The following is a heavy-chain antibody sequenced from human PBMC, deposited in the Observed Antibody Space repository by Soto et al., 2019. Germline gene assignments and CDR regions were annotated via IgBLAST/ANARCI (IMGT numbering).Heavy chain of an antibody. CDR3: ARAGGSTAPTDGMDV. CDR2: INANSGGT. V-gene: IGHV1-2*04. Sequence: ASVKVSCKASGYTFTGYYMQLVRQGPAQGMEWMGWINANSGGTNYGQKFQGWVTMTGDTSISTAYMELSRLTSDDTAVYYCARAGGSTAPTDGMDVWGQGTTVTVSS. CDR1: GYTFTGYY. D-gene: IGHD2-15*01. J-gene: IGHJ6*02.